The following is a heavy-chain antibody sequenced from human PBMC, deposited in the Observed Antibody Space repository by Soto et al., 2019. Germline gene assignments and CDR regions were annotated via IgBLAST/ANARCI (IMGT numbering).Heavy chain of an antibody. D-gene: IGHD3-10*01. Sequence: GASVKVSCKASGGTFSSYAISWARQAPGQGLEWMGGIIPIFGTANYAQKFQGRVTITADESTSTAYMELSSLRSEDTAVYYCARDYYGSGSYYRAEYWGQGTLVTVSS. CDR2: IIPIFGTA. J-gene: IGHJ4*02. CDR1: GGTFSSYA. V-gene: IGHV1-69*13. CDR3: ARDYYGSGSYYRAEY.